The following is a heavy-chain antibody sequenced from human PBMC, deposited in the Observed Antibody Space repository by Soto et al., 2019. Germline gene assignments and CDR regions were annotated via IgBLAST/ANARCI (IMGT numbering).Heavy chain of an antibody. D-gene: IGHD3-9*01. J-gene: IGHJ4*02. Sequence: GTSVKLSCEACGGSFRSYTSSWVRQAPRQGLEWMGRIIPILGIANYAQKFQGRVTMTRDTSINTAYMELSSLRSEDTAVYYCVRLPDNVDVLTGRGGYNDYWGQGTLVTVSS. V-gene: IGHV1-69*02. CDR1: GGSFRSYT. CDR3: VRLPDNVDVLTGRGGYNDY. CDR2: IIPILGIA.